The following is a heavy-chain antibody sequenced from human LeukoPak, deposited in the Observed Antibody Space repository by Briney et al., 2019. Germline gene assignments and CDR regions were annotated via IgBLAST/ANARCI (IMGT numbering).Heavy chain of an antibody. CDR1: GYSSTSYW. CDR2: IYPGDSDT. CDR3: ARHPGRYCSSTSCYTYYYMDV. J-gene: IGHJ6*03. V-gene: IGHV5-51*01. Sequence: GESLKISCKCSGYSSTSYWIGWVRQMPGKGLEWMGIIYPGDSDTRYSPSFQGQVTISADKSISTAYLQWSSLKASDTAMYYCARHPGRYCSSTSCYTYYYMDVWGKGTTVTVSS. D-gene: IGHD2-2*02.